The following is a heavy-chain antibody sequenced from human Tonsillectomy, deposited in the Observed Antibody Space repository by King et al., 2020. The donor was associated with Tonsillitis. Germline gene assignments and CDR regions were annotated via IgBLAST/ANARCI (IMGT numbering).Heavy chain of an antibody. CDR1: GFTFSSYA. J-gene: IGHJ6*02. V-gene: IGHV3-23*04. CDR3: AKAWEICIVATCVQFPYFYNMDV. CDR2: ISGSGGIT. Sequence: VQLVESGGGLVQPGGSLRLSCAASGFTFSSYAMNWVRQAPGKGLEWVSAISGSGGITYYAESVKGRFTISRDNSKNTLYLQVNSLRAEDTALYYCAKAWEICIVATCVQFPYFYNMDVWGQGTTVTVSS. D-gene: IGHD1-26*01.